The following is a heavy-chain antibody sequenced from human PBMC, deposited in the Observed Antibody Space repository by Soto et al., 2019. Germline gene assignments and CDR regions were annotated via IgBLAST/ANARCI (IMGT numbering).Heavy chain of an antibody. D-gene: IGHD3-10*01. CDR3: ARNMDYYYGPGSGNGHGF. V-gene: IGHV1-2*02. Sequence: QVQLVQSGAEMKEPGDSVRVSCEASGYTFTSYYIHWVRQAPGQGLEWMGWINPKFGDTTYAQDFQGRVSMTRDMSISTVHMELSRLTSDDTAIYSCARNMDYYYGPGSGNGHGFWGQGTTVTVFS. CDR2: INPKFGDT. J-gene: IGHJ6*02. CDR1: GYTFTSYY.